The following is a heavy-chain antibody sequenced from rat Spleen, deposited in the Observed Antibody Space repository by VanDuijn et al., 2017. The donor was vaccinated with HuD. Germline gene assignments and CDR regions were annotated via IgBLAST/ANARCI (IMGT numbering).Heavy chain of an antibody. J-gene: IGHJ1*01. CDR2: ISYEGGST. Sequence: EVQLVESGGGLVQPGRSLKLSCAASGFTFSDFYMAWVRQAPKKGLEWVASISYEGGSTYYGDSVRGRFTISRDNAKSTLYLQMNSLRSEDTATYYCARHGYNSGYWYFDFWGPGTKVTVSS. CDR1: GFTFSDFY. CDR3: ARHGYNSGYWYFDF. D-gene: IGHD4-3*01. V-gene: IGHV5-22*01.